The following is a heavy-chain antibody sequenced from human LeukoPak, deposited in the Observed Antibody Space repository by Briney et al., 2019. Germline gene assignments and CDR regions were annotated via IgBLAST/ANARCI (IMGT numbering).Heavy chain of an antibody. CDR2: INPNSGGT. J-gene: IGHJ6*03. V-gene: IGHV1-2*02. Sequence: ASVKVSCKASGYTFTSYDINWVRQATGQGLEWMGWINPNSGGTNYAQKFQGRVTMTRDTSISTAYMELSRLRSDDTAVYYCARFAGSQPMVGYYYYYMDVWGKGTTVTVSS. CDR1: GYTFTSYD. CDR3: ARFAGSQPMVGYYYYYMDV. D-gene: IGHD1-26*01.